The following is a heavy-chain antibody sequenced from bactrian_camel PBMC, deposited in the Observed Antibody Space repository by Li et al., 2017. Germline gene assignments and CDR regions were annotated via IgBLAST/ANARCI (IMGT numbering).Heavy chain of an antibody. CDR1: GTTYSNYC. Sequence: HVQLVESGGGSVQAGGSLRLSCVTSGTTYSNYCMGWFRQASGKEREGLAALYSDGSVKYADSVKGRFLIDKDVARNKLLLHMNNLQPEDTAMYYCLADPSGAYFYTLKPLSESNYWGQGTQVTVS. CDR2: LYSDGSV. CDR3: LADPSGAYFYTLKPLSESNY. D-gene: IGHD2*01. V-gene: IGHV3S53*01. J-gene: IGHJ4*01.